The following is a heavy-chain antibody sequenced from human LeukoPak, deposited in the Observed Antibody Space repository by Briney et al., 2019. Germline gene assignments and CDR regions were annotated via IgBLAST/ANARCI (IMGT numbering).Heavy chain of an antibody. CDR1: GFTFTDYY. V-gene: IGHV3-11*01. Sequence: GGSLRLSCAASGFTFTDYYMNWIRQAPGKGLEWISYISSSGDTIYYADSVKGRFTISRDNAKNSLFLQMSSLKAEDTAVYYCARENSAVTSVMEYGMDVWGQGTTVTVSS. CDR2: ISSSGDTI. J-gene: IGHJ6*02. CDR3: ARENSAVTSVMEYGMDV. D-gene: IGHD4-11*01.